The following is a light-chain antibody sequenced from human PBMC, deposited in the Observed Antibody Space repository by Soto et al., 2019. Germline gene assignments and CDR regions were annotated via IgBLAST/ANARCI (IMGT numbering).Light chain of an antibody. CDR2: GAS. V-gene: IGKV3-20*01. CDR3: QQYGYLVT. CDR1: QSITNNY. J-gene: IGKJ4*01. Sequence: EIVLTQSPGTLSLSPGERATLSCRASQSITNNYLAWYQQKPGRAHGLLIYGASSRATGIPDRLSGSGSGTDFTLTISRMEPEDFAMYYCQQYGYLVTFGGGTKVDIK.